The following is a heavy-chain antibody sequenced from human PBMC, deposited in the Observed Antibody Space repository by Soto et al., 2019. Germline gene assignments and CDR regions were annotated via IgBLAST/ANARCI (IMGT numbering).Heavy chain of an antibody. CDR1: GGSISSYY. CDR2: IYYSGST. V-gene: IGHV4-59*01. Sequence: SETLSLTCTVSGGSISSYYWSWIRQPPGKGLEWIGYIYYSGSTNYNPSLKSRVTISVDTSKNQFSLKLSSVTAADTAVYYCARVNPEWVNLDYWGRGTLVTVSS. CDR3: ARVNPEWVNLDY. J-gene: IGHJ4*02. D-gene: IGHD1-26*01.